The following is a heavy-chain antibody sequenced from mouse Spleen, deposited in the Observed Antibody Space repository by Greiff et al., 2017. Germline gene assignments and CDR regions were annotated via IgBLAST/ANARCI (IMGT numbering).Heavy chain of an antibody. V-gene: IGHV1-53*01. CDR3: ARGDYRYGGYYFDY. CDR1: GYTFTSYW. CDR2: INPSNGGT. J-gene: IGHJ2*01. D-gene: IGHD2-14*01. Sequence: QVQLQQSGTELVKPGASVKLSCKASGYTFTSYWMHWVKQRPGQGLEWIGNINPSNGGTNYNEKFKSKATLTVDKSSSTAYMQLSSLTSEDSAVYYCARGDYRYGGYYFDYWGQGTTLTVSS.